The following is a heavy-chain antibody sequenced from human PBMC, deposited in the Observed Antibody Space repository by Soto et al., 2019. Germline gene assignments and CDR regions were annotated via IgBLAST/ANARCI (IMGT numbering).Heavy chain of an antibody. D-gene: IGHD5-18*01. CDR2: ISGSGGST. J-gene: IGHJ5*02. CDR3: AKGFGYSYAYTLWFDP. CDR1: GFTFSSYA. V-gene: IGHV3-23*01. Sequence: EVQLLESGGGLVQPGGSLRLSCAASGFTFSSYAMTWVRQAPGKGLEWVSVISGSGGSTYFADSVKGRFTVSRDNSKNTLYLQMNSLRVEDTAEYYCAKGFGYSYAYTLWFDPWGQGTLVTVSS.